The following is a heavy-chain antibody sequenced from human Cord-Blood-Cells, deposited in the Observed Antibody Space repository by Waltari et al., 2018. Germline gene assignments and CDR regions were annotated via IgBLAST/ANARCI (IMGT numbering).Heavy chain of an antibody. CDR1: GFTFSSYG. V-gene: IGHV3-30*02. CDR3: ATDHILGYCSSPRCYHDAFDI. J-gene: IGHJ3*02. Sequence: QVQLVESGGGVVQPGESLSLSCAAAGFTFSSYGMHWVRQAPGKGLEWVAFIRYDGSNKYYADSVNGRFNISRDNSKHTLYLPMNSLRAEDTAVYYCATDHILGYCSSPRCYHDAFDIWGQGTMVTVSS. CDR2: IRYDGSNK. D-gene: IGHD2-2*01.